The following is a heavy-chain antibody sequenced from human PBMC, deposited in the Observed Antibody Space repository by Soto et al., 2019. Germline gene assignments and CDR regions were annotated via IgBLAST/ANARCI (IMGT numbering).Heavy chain of an antibody. D-gene: IGHD6-25*01. CDR3: ATKSGSITTATLIES. J-gene: IGHJ5*01. CDR2: INSDGSST. CDR1: GFTFSSDW. Sequence: GALRLACAASGFTFSSDWMHWVRQAPGKGLVWVSRINSDGSSTSYADSVKGRFTISRDNAKNTLYLQMNSLRAEDTAVYYCATKSGSITTATLIESWGDGNPAT. V-gene: IGHV3-74*01.